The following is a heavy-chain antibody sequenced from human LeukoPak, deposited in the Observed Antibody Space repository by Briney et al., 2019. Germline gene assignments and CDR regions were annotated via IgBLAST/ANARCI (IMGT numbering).Heavy chain of an antibody. D-gene: IGHD3-10*01. CDR3: ARDRNYGSGSYYLDY. CDR1: GFTFSSYS. V-gene: IGHV3-21*01. Sequence: GGSLRLSCAASGFTFSSYSMNWVRQAPGKGLEWVSSISSSSSYIYYADSVKGRFTISRDNAKNSLYLQMNSLRAEDTAVYYCARDRNYGSGSYYLDYWGQGTLVTVSS. J-gene: IGHJ4*02. CDR2: ISSSSSYI.